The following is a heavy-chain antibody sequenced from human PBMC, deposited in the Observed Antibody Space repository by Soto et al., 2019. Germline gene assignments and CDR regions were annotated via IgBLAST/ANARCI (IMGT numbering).Heavy chain of an antibody. J-gene: IGHJ6*02. V-gene: IGHV3-15*07. CDR2: IKSRVDGGAT. D-gene: IGHD6-25*01. CDR1: GSVSGTPW. Sequence: EAQLVESGGGLAKPGGPFSLPGRALGSVSGTPWWTWAPRAPGKGLEWVGRIKSRVDGGATDFAAPVKGRFTVSRDDSENTVYLQMNSLKTEDTATYYCTATAAPGVDVWGPGTTVIVSS. CDR3: TATAAPGVDV.